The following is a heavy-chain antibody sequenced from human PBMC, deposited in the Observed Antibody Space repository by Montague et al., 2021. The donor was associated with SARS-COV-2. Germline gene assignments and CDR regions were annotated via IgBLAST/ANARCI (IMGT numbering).Heavy chain of an antibody. V-gene: IGHV4-61*01. CDR1: DGSVISTYPH. J-gene: IGHJ4*02. Sequence: SETLSLTCTVSDGSVISTYPHWHWIRQPPGRGLEWIGGYLFHIDTADYNASPRSRITIAVDTSKNQFSLKLTAVTAADTAVYYCTRGIDSYKTGYWGQGIQVTVSS. CDR2: LFHIDTA. CDR3: TRGIDSYKTGY. D-gene: IGHD3-10*01.